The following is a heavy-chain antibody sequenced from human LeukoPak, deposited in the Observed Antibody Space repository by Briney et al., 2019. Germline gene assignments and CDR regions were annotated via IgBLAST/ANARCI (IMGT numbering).Heavy chain of an antibody. V-gene: IGHV3-30*04. CDR1: GFTFSSYA. CDR3: ARANPVLMVSKYFQH. Sequence: PGGSLRLSCAASGFTFSSYAMHWVRQAPGNGLEWVAVISYDGSNKYYADSVKGRFTISRDNSKNTLYLQMNSLRPEDTAVYYCARANPVLMVSKYFQHWGQGTLVPSPQ. CDR2: ISYDGSNK. J-gene: IGHJ1*01. D-gene: IGHD2-8*01.